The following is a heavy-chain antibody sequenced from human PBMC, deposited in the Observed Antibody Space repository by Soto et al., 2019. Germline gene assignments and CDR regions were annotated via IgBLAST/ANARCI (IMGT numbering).Heavy chain of an antibody. CDR3: ATSEGRYYYDSSGDGKIDY. CDR2: ISGSGGST. CDR1: GFTFSSYA. J-gene: IGHJ4*02. D-gene: IGHD3-22*01. Sequence: GGSLRLSCAASGFTFSSYAMSWVRQAPGKGLEWVSAISGSGGSTYYADSVKGRFTISRDNSKNTLYLQMNSLRAEDTAVYYCATSEGRYYYDSSGDGKIDYWGQGTLVTVSS. V-gene: IGHV3-23*01.